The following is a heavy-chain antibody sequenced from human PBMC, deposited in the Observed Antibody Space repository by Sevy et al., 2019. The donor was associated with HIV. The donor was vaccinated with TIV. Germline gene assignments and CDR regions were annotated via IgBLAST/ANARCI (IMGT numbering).Heavy chain of an antibody. D-gene: IGHD1-26*01. Sequence: GGSLRLSCVASGFDFTEHQMHWVRQPAGKGLEWIAAFGIYGDTYYMGSVKGRLPISREDANNSLFLQLASLTVGDTATYYCVRGTVGSLGGAWFDPWVQGTLVTVSS. J-gene: IGHJ5*02. V-gene: IGHV3-13*04. CDR1: GFDFTEHQ. CDR2: FGIYGDT. CDR3: VRGTVGSLGGAWFDP.